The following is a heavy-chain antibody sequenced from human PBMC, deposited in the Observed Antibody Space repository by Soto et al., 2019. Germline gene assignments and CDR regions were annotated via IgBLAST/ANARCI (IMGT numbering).Heavy chain of an antibody. V-gene: IGHV4-31*02. Sequence: WTWIRQHPGKGLEWIGYISYSGSTYYNPSLKSRVSISADTTKNQFSLKLNSMTAADTAVYYCARDARNWFDPWGQGTLVTVSS. J-gene: IGHJ5*02. CDR3: ARDARNWFDP. CDR2: ISYSGST.